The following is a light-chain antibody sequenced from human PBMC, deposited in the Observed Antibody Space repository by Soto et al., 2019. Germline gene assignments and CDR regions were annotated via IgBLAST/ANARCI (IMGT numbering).Light chain of an antibody. CDR2: EVT. CDR3: SSYSSSSTLFV. V-gene: IGLV2-14*01. J-gene: IGLJ1*01. Sequence: QSVLTQPASVSGSPGQSITISCTGTGSDVGGYDYVSWYQHHPGKAPKVMIYEVTNRPSGVSNRFSGSKSGNTASLTISGLQAEDEADYFCSSYSSSSTLFVFGTGTKVTVL. CDR1: GSDVGGYDY.